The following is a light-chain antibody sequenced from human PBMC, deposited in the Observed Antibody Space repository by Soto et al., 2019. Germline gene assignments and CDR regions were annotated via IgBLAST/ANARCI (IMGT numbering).Light chain of an antibody. Sequence: QSALTQPASVSGSPGQSITISCTGTTSDVGSYNYVSWYQQHPGKAPKLMISDVTNRPSGVSHRFSGSKSGNTASLTISGLQTEDEDDYYCSSYTSRGTLLFGGGTKLTVL. CDR1: TSDVGSYNY. J-gene: IGLJ2*01. CDR2: DVT. V-gene: IGLV2-14*03. CDR3: SSYTSRGTLL.